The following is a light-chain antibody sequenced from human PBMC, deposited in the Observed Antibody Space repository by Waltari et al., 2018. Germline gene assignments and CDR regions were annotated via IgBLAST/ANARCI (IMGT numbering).Light chain of an antibody. J-gene: IGKJ1*01. V-gene: IGKV3-20*01. CDR1: QSVGSY. CDR3: QMYVRLPVT. Sequence: EMVLTQSPCTLSLSPGERATLTCRASQSVGSYLAWYKQQHGQAPRLLIYDASTRATGIPDRFSGGGSGTDFSLTISRLEPEDFAVYYCQMYVRLPVTFGQGTKVEI. CDR2: DAS.